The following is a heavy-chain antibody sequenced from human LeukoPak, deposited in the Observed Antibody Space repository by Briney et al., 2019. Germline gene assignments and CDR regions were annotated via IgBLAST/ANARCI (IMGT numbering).Heavy chain of an antibody. D-gene: IGHD1-26*01. CDR1: GGSISSHY. J-gene: IGHJ4*02. CDR3: AGVRAGALDY. CDR2: IYYSGST. V-gene: IGHV4-59*11. Sequence: ASETLSLTCTVSGGSISSHYWSWIRQPPGKGLGWIGYIYYSGSTNYNPSLKSRVTISVDTSKNQFSLKLSSVTAADTAVYYCAGVRAGALDYWGQGTLVTVSS.